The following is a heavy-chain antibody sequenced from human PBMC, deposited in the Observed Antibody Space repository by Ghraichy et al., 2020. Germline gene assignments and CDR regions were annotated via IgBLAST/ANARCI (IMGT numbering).Heavy chain of an antibody. CDR1: GGSISSYY. CDR2: IYYSGST. CDR3: ARGVELPWFDP. Sequence: SETLSLTCTVSGGSISSYYWSWIRQPPGKGLEWIGYIYYSGSTNYNPSLKSRVTISVDTSKNQFSLKLSSVTAADTAVYYCARGVELPWFDPWGQGTLVTVSS. V-gene: IGHV4-59*01. D-gene: IGHD1-7*01. J-gene: IGHJ5*02.